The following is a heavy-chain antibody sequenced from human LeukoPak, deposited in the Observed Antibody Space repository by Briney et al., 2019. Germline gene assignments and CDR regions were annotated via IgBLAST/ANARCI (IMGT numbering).Heavy chain of an antibody. CDR2: ISSSGSTI. CDR3: ARSNPDFYDTSGYFSDHY. J-gene: IGHJ4*02. D-gene: IGHD3-22*01. V-gene: IGHV3-11*04. Sequence: GSLRLSCAASGFTFSDYYLSWIRQAPGKGLEWISYISSSGSTIYYADSVKGRITIFRGNDKNSLFLQMYVPRAEDTVVYCCARSNPDFYDTSGYFSDHYWGQGTLVTVSS. CDR1: GFTFSDYY.